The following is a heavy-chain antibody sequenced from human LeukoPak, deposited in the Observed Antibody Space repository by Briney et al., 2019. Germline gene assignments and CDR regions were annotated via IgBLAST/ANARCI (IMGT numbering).Heavy chain of an antibody. CDR2: ISSSSSYI. Sequence: PGGSLRLSCTASGFTFSSNTMNWVRQAPGKGREWVSSISSSSSYIYYADSVKGRFTISRDNAKNSLYLQMNSLRAEDTAVYYCARDDPYYYDSSGYYRGAFDYWGQGTLVTVSS. CDR3: ARDDPYYYDSSGYYRGAFDY. D-gene: IGHD3-22*01. CDR1: GFTFSSNT. J-gene: IGHJ4*02. V-gene: IGHV3-21*01.